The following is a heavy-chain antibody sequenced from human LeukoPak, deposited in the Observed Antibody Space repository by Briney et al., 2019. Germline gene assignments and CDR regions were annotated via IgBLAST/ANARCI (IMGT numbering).Heavy chain of an antibody. CDR2: IRYDGSNK. Sequence: KAGGSLRLSCAASGFTFSSYGMHWVRQAPGKGLEWVAFIRYDGSNKYYADSVKGRFTISRDNSKNTLYLQMNSLRAKDTAVYYCAKDRGYFDWLFTFDYWGQGTLVTVSS. D-gene: IGHD3-9*01. CDR3: AKDRGYFDWLFTFDY. CDR1: GFTFSSYG. V-gene: IGHV3-30*02. J-gene: IGHJ4*02.